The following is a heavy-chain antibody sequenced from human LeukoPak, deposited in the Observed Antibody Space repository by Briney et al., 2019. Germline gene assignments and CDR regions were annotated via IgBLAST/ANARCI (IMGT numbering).Heavy chain of an antibody. V-gene: IGHV3-72*01. J-gene: IGHJ4*02. CDR2: IRNKANSYTT. CDR1: GFTFSDHY. D-gene: IGHD5-18*01. Sequence: PGGSLRLSCAASGFTFSDHYMEWVRQAPGKGREWVGRIRNKANSYTTEYAASVEGRFTISRDDSKNSLYLQMNSLKAEDTAVYDCVRAGFRYGFDYWGQGTLVTVSS. CDR3: VRAGFRYGFDY.